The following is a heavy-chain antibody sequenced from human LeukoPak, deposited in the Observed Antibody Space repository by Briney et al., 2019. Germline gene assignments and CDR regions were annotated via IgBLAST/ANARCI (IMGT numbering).Heavy chain of an antibody. J-gene: IGHJ4*02. CDR1: GGTFSSYA. V-gene: IGHV1-69*01. CDR3: ARHSSSLTSLYYFDY. CDR2: IIPIFGTA. Sequence: EASVKVSCKASGGTFSSYAISWVRQAPGQGLEWMGGIIPIFGTANYAQKFQGRVTITADESTSTAYMELSSLRSEDTAVYYCARHSSSLTSLYYFDYWGQGTLVTVSS. D-gene: IGHD6-6*01.